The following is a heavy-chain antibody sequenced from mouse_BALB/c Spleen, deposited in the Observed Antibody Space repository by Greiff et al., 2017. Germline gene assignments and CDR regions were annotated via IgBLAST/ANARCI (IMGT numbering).Heavy chain of an antibody. V-gene: IGHV5-6*01. D-gene: IGHD2-5*01. CDR2: ISSGGSYT. CDR1: GFTFSSYG. Sequence: EVQGVESGGDLVKPGGSLKLSCAASGFTFSSYGMSWVRQTPDKRLEWVAIISSGGSYTYYPDSVTGRFTISSDNAKNTLCLQMSSLKSEDTAMCYCARREADSKAFDYWGQGTTVTVSS. J-gene: IGHJ2*01. CDR3: ARREADSKAFDY.